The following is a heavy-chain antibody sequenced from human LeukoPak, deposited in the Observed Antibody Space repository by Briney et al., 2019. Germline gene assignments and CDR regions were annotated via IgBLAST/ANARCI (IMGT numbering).Heavy chain of an antibody. V-gene: IGHV3-48*04. CDR3: ARDRTITHKYDSSGPLYY. CDR2: ISGDGTTI. D-gene: IGHD4-11*01. J-gene: IGHJ4*02. CDR1: GFTFSSYA. Sequence: GGSLRLSCAASGFTFSSYAMSWVRQAPGKGLEWLAYISGDGTTITYADSVKGRFTISRDNAKNSMYLHMTSLKPEDTAVYYCARDRTITHKYDSSGPLYYWGQGTLVAVSS.